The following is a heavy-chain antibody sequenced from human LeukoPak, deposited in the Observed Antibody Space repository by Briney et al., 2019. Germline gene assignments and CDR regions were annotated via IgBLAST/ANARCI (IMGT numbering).Heavy chain of an antibody. CDR2: IRYDGSNK. Sequence: PGGSLRLSCAASGFTFSSYGMHWVRQAPGKGLEWVAFIRYDGSNKYYADSVKGRFTISRDNSKNTLYLQMNSLRAEDTAVYYCARAAGDTIIYWDGAFDIWGQGTMVTVSS. V-gene: IGHV3-30*02. CDR1: GFTFSSYG. D-gene: IGHD2-8*02. CDR3: ARAAGDTIIYWDGAFDI. J-gene: IGHJ3*02.